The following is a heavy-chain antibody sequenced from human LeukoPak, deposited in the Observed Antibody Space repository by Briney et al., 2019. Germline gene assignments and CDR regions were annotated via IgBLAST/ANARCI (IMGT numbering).Heavy chain of an antibody. J-gene: IGHJ4*02. CDR2: ISGSGHST. D-gene: IGHD3-10*01. Sequence: GGSLRLSCAASEFTFSSFSMTWVRQAPGKGLEWVSTISGSGHSTYYADSVKGRFTISRDNSKNTLYLQMNSLRAEDTDVYYCATPRSGNYFDSWGQGTLVTVSS. V-gene: IGHV3-23*01. CDR1: EFTFSSFS. CDR3: ATPRSGNYFDS.